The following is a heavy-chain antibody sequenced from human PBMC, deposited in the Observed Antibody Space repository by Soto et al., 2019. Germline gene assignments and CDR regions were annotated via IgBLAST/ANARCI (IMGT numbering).Heavy chain of an antibody. CDR2: ISAYKGNT. CDR1: GYTFTSYG. Sequence: QVQLVQSRAEVKKPGASVKVSCKASGYTFTSYGISWVRQAPGQGLEWMGWISAYKGNTNYAQKLQDRVTMTTDTSTSTAYMELRSLRSDDTAVYYCARERHEFSSGWYGVDYWGQGTLVTVSS. J-gene: IGHJ4*02. V-gene: IGHV1-18*01. CDR3: ARERHEFSSGWYGVDY. D-gene: IGHD6-19*01.